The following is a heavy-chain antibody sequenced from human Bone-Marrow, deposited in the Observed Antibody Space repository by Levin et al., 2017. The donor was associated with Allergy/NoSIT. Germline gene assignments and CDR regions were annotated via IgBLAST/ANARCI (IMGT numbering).Heavy chain of an antibody. CDR3: ELRPRAGGFDY. D-gene: IGHD4-23*01. CDR2: INPSGGST. V-gene: IGHV1-46*01. J-gene: IGHJ4*02. CDR1: GYTFTSYY. Sequence: GESLKISCKASGYTFTSYYMHWVRQAPGQGLEWMGIINPSGGSTSYAQKFQGRVTMTRDTSTSTVYMELSSLRSEDTAVYYCELRPRAGGFDYWGQGTLVTVSS.